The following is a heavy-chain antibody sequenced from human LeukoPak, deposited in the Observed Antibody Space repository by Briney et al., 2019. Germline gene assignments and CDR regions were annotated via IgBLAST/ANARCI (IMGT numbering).Heavy chain of an antibody. D-gene: IGHD3-22*01. J-gene: IGHJ4*02. CDR3: ARGPPTIVVVIATGDFDS. V-gene: IGHV1-2*02. CDR1: GYTFTNNY. CDR2: INPNSGGT. Sequence: ASVKISCKASGYTFTNNYMHWVRQAPGQGLEWMGWINPNSGGTNYAQKFQGRVTMTRDTSISTAYMELRRLRSDDRAVYYCARGPPTIVVVIATGDFDSWGQGTLVTVSS.